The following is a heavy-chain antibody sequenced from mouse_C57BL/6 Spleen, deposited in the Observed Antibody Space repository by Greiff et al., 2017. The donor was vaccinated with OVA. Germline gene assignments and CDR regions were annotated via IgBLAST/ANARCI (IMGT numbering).Heavy chain of an antibody. CDR1: GYTFTDYA. J-gene: IGHJ4*01. CDR2: ISTYYGDA. CDR3: ANRGDYDDGGGSYAMDY. D-gene: IGHD2-4*01. V-gene: IGHV1-67*01. Sequence: VQLQQSGPELVRPGVSVKISCKGSGYTFTDYAMHWVKQSHAKSLEWIGVISTYYGDASYNQKFKDKATMTVDKSSSTAYMELARLTSEDSAVYYCANRGDYDDGGGSYAMDYWGQGTSVTVSS.